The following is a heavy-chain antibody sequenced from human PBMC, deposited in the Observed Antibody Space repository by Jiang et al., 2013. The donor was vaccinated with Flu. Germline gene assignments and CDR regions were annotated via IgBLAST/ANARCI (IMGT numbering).Heavy chain of an antibody. V-gene: IGHV4-30-2*03. CDR3: ARGGPRVPLKYYFDY. D-gene: IGHD1-1*01. Sequence: GSGLVKPSQTLSLTCTVSGGSISSGGYYWSWIRQHPGKGLEWIGSIYYSGSTYYNPSLKSRVTISVDTSKNQFSLKLSSVTAADTAVYYCARGGPRVPLKYYFDYWGQGTLVTVSS. CDR2: IYYSGST. CDR1: GGSISSGGYY. J-gene: IGHJ4*02.